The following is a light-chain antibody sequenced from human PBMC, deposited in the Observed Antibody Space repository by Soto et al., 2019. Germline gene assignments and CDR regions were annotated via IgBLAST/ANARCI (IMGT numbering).Light chain of an antibody. J-gene: IGKJ1*01. CDR1: QTFSGW. CDR3: QHYNSYSQT. V-gene: IGKV1-5*03. Sequence: DIQMTQSPSTLSASVGDRVTITCRASQTFSGWLAWYQQKPGRAPKLLIYKASTLESGVPSRFSGSRSGTEFTLTISSLQPDDFATYYCQHYNSYSQTFGQGTKVEIK. CDR2: KAS.